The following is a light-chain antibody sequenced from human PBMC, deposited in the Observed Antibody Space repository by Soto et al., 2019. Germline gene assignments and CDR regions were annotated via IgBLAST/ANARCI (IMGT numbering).Light chain of an antibody. CDR1: NSDVGGYNY. Sequence: QSALTQPASVSGSPGQSITISCTGTNSDVGGYNYVSWYQQHPGKAPKLMISDVTNRPSGISNRFSGSKSDNTASLTISGLQAEDEADYYCSSYTNSNTLIFGGGTQLTVL. CDR3: SSYTNSNTLI. V-gene: IGLV2-14*03. J-gene: IGLJ2*01. CDR2: DVT.